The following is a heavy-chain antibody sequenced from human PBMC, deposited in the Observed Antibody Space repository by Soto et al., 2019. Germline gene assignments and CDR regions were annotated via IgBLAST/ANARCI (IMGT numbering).Heavy chain of an antibody. Sequence: QVQLQESGPGLVKPSQTLSLTCTVSGGSISSGGYYWSWIRQHPGNGLEWIGYIYYSGSTYYNPSLKSRVTISVDTSKNQFSLKLSSVTDADTAVYYCARAYEDCSGGSCYDWGFDYWGQGTLVTVSS. V-gene: IGHV4-31*03. D-gene: IGHD2-15*01. J-gene: IGHJ4*02. CDR1: GGSISSGGYY. CDR2: IYYSGST. CDR3: ARAYEDCSGGSCYDWGFDY.